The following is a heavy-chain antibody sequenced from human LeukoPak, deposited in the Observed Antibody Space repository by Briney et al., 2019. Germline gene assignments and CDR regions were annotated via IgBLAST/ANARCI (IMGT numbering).Heavy chain of an antibody. CDR1: DGSISSSTYY. J-gene: IGHJ4*02. CDR2: IYYSGST. CDR3: AREDTGGLDY. Sequence: PSETLSLTCTVSDGSISSSTYYWGWIRQPPGEGLEWIGSIYYSGSTYYNPSLKSRVTISVDTSKNQFSLKLISVTAADTAVYYCAREDTGGLDYWGQGILVTVSP. D-gene: IGHD2-8*02. V-gene: IGHV4-39*07.